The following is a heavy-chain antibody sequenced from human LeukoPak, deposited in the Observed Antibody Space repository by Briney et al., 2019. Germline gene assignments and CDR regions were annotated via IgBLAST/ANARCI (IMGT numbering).Heavy chain of an antibody. CDR1: GFTFSSYA. CDR2: ISCSGGST. J-gene: IGHJ4*02. D-gene: IGHD3-16*01. CDR3: AKGWRGGTFDY. Sequence: GGSLRLSCAASGFTFSSYAMSWVRQAPGKGLEWVSAISCSGGSTYYADSVKGRFTISRDNSKNTLYLQMNSLGAEETAVYYWAKGWRGGTFDYGGQGTLVTVSS. V-gene: IGHV3-23*01.